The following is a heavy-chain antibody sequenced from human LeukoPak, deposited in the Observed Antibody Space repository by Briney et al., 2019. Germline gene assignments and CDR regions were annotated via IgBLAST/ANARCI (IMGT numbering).Heavy chain of an antibody. D-gene: IGHD5-24*01. CDR3: TSRDGYNGDLDY. J-gene: IGHJ4*02. Sequence: PGGSLRLSCAASGFTFSGSAMHWVRQASGKGLEWVGRIRSKASSYATAYAASVKGRFTISRDDSKNTAYLQMNSLKTEDTAVYYRTSRDGYNGDLDYWGQGTLVTASS. CDR1: GFTFSGSA. V-gene: IGHV3-73*01. CDR2: IRSKASSYAT.